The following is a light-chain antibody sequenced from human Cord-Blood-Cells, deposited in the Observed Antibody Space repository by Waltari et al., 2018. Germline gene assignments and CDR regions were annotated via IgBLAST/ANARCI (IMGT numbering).Light chain of an antibody. CDR2: EVS. J-gene: IGLJ3*02. V-gene: IGLV2-8*01. CDR1: SSDVGGYNY. Sequence: QSALTQPPSASGSPGQSATIPCTGTSSDVGGYNYVSWYPQHPGKAPKLMIYEVSKRPSGVPDRFSGSKSGNTASLTVSGLQAEDEADYYCSSYAGSNNLVFGGGTKLTVL. CDR3: SSYAGSNNLV.